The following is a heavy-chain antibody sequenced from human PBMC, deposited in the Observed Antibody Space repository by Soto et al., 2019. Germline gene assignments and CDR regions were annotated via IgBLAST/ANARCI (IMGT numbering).Heavy chain of an antibody. CDR3: AKDIRRSSSSRGVFDC. CDR2: ISGGGGST. V-gene: IGHV3-23*01. D-gene: IGHD6-6*01. Sequence: EVQLLESGGGLVQPGGSLRLSCAASGFTFSNYAMNWVRQAPGKGLEWVSAISGGGGSTYYVDSVKGRFTISRDNSKNTRYLQVNSLRAEDTAIYFCAKDIRRSSSSRGVFDCWGQGTLVTVSS. J-gene: IGHJ4*02. CDR1: GFTFSNYA.